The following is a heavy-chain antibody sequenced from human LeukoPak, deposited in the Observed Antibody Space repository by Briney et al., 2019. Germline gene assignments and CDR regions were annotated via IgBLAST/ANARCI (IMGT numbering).Heavy chain of an antibody. D-gene: IGHD3-22*01. V-gene: IGHV3-23*01. Sequence: GGSLRLSCAASGFTFSSYAMSWVRQAPGKGLEWVSAISGSGGSTYYADSVKGRFTISRDNSKNTLYLQMNSLRAEDTAVYYCARGSYDSSGYSFDYWGQGTLVTVSS. J-gene: IGHJ4*02. CDR2: ISGSGGST. CDR1: GFTFSSYA. CDR3: ARGSYDSSGYSFDY.